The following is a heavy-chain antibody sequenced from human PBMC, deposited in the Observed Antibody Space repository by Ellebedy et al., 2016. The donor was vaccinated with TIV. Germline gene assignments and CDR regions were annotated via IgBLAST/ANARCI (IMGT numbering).Heavy chain of an antibody. CDR1: GGSISSYF. V-gene: IGHV4-59*08. CDR2: IYYNENT. J-gene: IGHJ4*02. D-gene: IGHD5-12*01. CDR3: ASTPFSAGSGYHPHDY. Sequence: MPSETLSLTCTVSGGSISSYFWSWVRQPPGKGLEWIGNIYYNENTNYNPSLKSRVTISVDTSKNQFSLNLNSVTAADTAVYFCASTPFSAGSGYHPHDYWGQGILVTVSS.